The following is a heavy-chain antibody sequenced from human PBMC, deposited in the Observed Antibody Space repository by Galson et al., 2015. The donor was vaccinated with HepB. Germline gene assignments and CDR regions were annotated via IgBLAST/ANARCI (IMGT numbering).Heavy chain of an antibody. CDR2: IIPIFGTA. Sequence: SCKASGGTFSSYAISWVRQAPGQGLEWMGGIIPIFGTANYAQKFQGRVTITADESTSTAYMELSSLRSEDTAAYYCARDNITMVRGVMGYGMDVWGQGTTVTVSS. CDR1: GGTFSSYA. J-gene: IGHJ6*02. CDR3: ARDNITMVRGVMGYGMDV. V-gene: IGHV1-69*01. D-gene: IGHD3-10*01.